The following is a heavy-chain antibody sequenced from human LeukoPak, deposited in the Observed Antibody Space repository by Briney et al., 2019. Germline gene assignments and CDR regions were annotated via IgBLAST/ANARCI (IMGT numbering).Heavy chain of an antibody. CDR1: GGSFSGYY. J-gene: IGHJ4*02. CDR2: IYYSGST. CDR3: AREDY. V-gene: IGHV4-59*01. Sequence: SETLSLTCAVYGGSFSGYYWSWIRQPPGKGLEWIGYIYYSGSTNYNPPLKSRVTISVDTSKNQFSLKLSSVTAADTAVYYCAREDYWGQGTLVTVSS.